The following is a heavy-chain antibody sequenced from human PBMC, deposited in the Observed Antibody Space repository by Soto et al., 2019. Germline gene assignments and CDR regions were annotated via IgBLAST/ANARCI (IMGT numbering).Heavy chain of an antibody. CDR3: ARWPLLLVSTANYGMDV. Sequence: PGGSLRLSCAASDLSVSAAYMAWVRQAPGKGLEWVSVLLSGGATYYADSVKGRFTISRDISENTVYLQMRGLRVEDTAVYYCARWPLLLVSTANYGMDVWGHGTTVTVSS. V-gene: IGHV3-53*01. D-gene: IGHD2-8*02. CDR1: DLSVSAAY. J-gene: IGHJ6*02. CDR2: LLSGGAT.